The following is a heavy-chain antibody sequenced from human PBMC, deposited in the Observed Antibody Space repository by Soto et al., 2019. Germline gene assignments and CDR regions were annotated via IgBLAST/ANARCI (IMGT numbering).Heavy chain of an antibody. V-gene: IGHV1-18*04. D-gene: IGHD3-16*01. Sequence: QVQLVQSGTEVKKPGASVKVSCKASGYTFTSFGVSWVRQAPGQGLEWMGWTSPYNGNTKYAQKVQGRVTMTTDTSTSTAYMELRSLRSDDTAVYYCARVRRLGMAKNHSMDVWGQGPTVAVSS. J-gene: IGHJ6*02. CDR2: TSPYNGNT. CDR3: ARVRRLGMAKNHSMDV. CDR1: GYTFTSFG.